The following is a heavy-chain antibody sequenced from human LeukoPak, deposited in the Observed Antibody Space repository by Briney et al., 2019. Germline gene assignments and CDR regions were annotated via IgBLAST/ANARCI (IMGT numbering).Heavy chain of an antibody. CDR2: IIPIFGTA. CDR1: GGTFSSYA. Sequence: SVKVSCKASGGTFSSYAISWVRQAPGQGLEWMGGIIPIFGTANYAQKFQGRVTITADESTSTAYMELSSLRSEDTAVYYCARGQDTMIVGSDAFDIWGQGTMVTVSS. CDR3: ARGQDTMIVGSDAFDI. D-gene: IGHD3-22*01. V-gene: IGHV1-69*13. J-gene: IGHJ3*02.